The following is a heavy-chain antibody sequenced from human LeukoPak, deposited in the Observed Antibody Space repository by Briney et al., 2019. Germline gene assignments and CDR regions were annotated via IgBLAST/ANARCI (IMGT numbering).Heavy chain of an antibody. CDR3: ARATAVTTQPYYYYGMDV. Sequence: ASVKVSCKASGYTFTAYYVHWVRQAPGQGLEWMGWINPNSGGTNYAQKFQGRVTMTRDTSISTAYMELNRLRSDDTAVYYCARATAVTTQPYYYYGMDVWGQGTTVTVSS. V-gene: IGHV1-2*02. J-gene: IGHJ6*02. D-gene: IGHD4-17*01. CDR2: INPNSGGT. CDR1: GYTFTAYY.